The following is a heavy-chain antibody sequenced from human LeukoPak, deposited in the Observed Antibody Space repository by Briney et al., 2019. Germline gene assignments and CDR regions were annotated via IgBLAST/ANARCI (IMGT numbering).Heavy chain of an antibody. CDR3: VMALDY. J-gene: IGHJ4*02. Sequence: PGGSLRLSCVASGFTFSNYLMNWVRQAPGKGLEWVSGISHSGSSIYYADSVKGRLTISRDNSKNTLYLQMDRLRVEDTAVYYCVMALDYWGQGTLVTVSS. CDR1: GFTFSNYL. CDR2: ISHSGSSI. V-gene: IGHV3-23*01.